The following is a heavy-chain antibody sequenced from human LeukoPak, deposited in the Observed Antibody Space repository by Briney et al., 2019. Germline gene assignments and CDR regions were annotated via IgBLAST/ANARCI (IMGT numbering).Heavy chain of an antibody. CDR2: IDNGGSDT. J-gene: IGHJ4*02. V-gene: IGHV3-74*01. CDR1: GFTFSNYW. D-gene: IGHD4-23*01. CDR3: AKDLTGGNSPI. Sequence: GGSLRLSCAASGFTFSNYWMHWVRQAPGKGLVWVSRIDNGGSDTTYADSVKGRFTISRDNSKNTLYLQMSSLRAEDTAVYYCAKDLTGGNSPIWGQGTLVTVSS.